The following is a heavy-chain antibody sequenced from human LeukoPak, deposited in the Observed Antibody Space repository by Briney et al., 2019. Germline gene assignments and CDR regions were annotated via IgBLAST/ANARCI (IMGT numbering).Heavy chain of an antibody. Sequence: KPSETLSLTCTVSGGSISSGGYFWSWIRQPAGKGLEWIGRIYNAGSTNYSPSLKSRVTISLDTSKDQFSLRLSSATAADTAMYYCARGCSGTTCYRGGFDYWGQGALVTVSS. CDR1: GGSISSGGYF. CDR3: ARGCSGTTCYRGGFDY. CDR2: IYNAGST. V-gene: IGHV4-61*02. J-gene: IGHJ4*02. D-gene: IGHD2-2*01.